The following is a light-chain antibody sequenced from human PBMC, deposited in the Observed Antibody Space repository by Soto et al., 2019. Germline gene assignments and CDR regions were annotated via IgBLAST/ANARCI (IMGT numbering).Light chain of an antibody. CDR1: SSDVGGYNY. V-gene: IGLV2-11*01. CDR2: DVN. Sequence: QSVLTQPRSVSGSPGQSVTISCTGSSSDVGGYNYVSWYQQHPGKAHKLIIYDVNERPSGVPDRFSGSKSGNTASLTISGLLAEDEADYYCCSYAGGYTLYVFGAGTKVTVL. J-gene: IGLJ1*01. CDR3: CSYAGGYTLYV.